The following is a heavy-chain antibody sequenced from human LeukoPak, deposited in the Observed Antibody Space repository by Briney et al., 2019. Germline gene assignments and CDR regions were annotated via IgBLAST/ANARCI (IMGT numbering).Heavy chain of an antibody. J-gene: IGHJ3*02. CDR1: GGSFSGYY. CDR3: ARGLGVRGPPRTAFDI. D-gene: IGHD3-10*01. CDR2: INHSGST. Sequence: PSETLSLTCAVYGGSFSGYYWSWIRQPPGKGLEWIGEINHSGSTNYNPSLKSRVTISVDTPKNQFSLKLSSVTAADTAVYYCARGLGVRGPPRTAFDIWGQGTMVTVSS. V-gene: IGHV4-34*01.